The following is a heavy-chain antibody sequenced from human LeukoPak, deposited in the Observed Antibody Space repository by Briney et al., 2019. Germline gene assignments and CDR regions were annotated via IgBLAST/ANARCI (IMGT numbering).Heavy chain of an antibody. V-gene: IGHV4-59*01. J-gene: IGHJ6*03. CDR1: GGSISSYY. D-gene: IGHD6-13*01. CDR2: IYYSGST. CDR3: ARVAAAGTPRYYYYYYMDV. Sequence: SETLSLTCTVSGGSISSYYWSWIRQLPGKGLEWIGYIYYSGSTNYNPSLKSRVTISVDTSKNQFSLKLSSETAADTAVYYCARVAAAGTPRYYYYYYMDVWGKGTTVTVSS.